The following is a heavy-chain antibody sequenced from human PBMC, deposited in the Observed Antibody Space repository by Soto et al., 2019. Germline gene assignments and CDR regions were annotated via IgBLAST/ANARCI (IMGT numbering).Heavy chain of an antibody. CDR2: INHSGST. V-gene: IGHV4-34*01. Sequence: SETLSLTCAVYGGSFSGYYWSWIRQPPGKGLEWIGEINHSGSTNYNPSLKSRVTISVDTSKNQFSLKLSSVTAADTAVYYCARGHPPMTTVPPDYWGQGTLVTVSS. D-gene: IGHD4-4*01. J-gene: IGHJ4*02. CDR1: GGSFSGYY. CDR3: ARGHPPMTTVPPDY.